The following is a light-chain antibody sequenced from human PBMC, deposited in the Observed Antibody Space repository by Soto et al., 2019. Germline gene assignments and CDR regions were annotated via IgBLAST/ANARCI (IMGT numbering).Light chain of an antibody. CDR1: QSVSSNY. CDR3: QQYDSSPT. J-gene: IGKJ1*01. V-gene: IGKV3-20*01. CDR2: GVS. Sequence: ESVLTQSPGTLSLSPGERATLSCRASQSVSSNYLAWYQQKPGQAPRLLMYGVSSRATGTPDRFSGSGSGTDFTLTISRLEPEDFAVYHCQQYDSSPTFGQGTKVDIK.